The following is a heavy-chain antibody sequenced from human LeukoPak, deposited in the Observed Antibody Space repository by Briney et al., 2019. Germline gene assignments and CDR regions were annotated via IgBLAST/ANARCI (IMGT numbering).Heavy chain of an antibody. V-gene: IGHV4-61*02. CDR2: IYTSGST. CDR3: ARDNGPGIAVAAVDY. CDR1: GGSISSGSYY. Sequence: SETLSLTCTVSGGSISSGSYYWSWIRQPAGKGLEWIGRIYTSGSTNYNPSLKSRVTISVDTSKNQFSLKLSSVTAADTAVYYCARDNGPGIAVAAVDYWGQGTLVTVSS. J-gene: IGHJ4*02. D-gene: IGHD6-19*01.